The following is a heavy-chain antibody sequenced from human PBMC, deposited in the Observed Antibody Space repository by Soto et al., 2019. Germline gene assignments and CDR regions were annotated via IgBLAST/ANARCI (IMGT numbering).Heavy chain of an antibody. D-gene: IGHD3-10*02. Sequence: SETLSLTCTVSGGSISSGGYYWSWIRQHPGKGLEWIGYIYYSGSTYYNPSLKSRVTMSVDTSKNQFSLKLSSVTAADTAVYYCASVRGQYYYGMDVWGQGTTVTVSS. CDR1: GGSISSGGYY. CDR2: IYYSGST. V-gene: IGHV4-31*03. J-gene: IGHJ6*02. CDR3: ASVRGQYYYGMDV.